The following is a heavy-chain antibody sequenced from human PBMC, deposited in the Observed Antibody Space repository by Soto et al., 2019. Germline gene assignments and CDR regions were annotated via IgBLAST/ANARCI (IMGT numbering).Heavy chain of an antibody. D-gene: IGHD3-3*01. CDR1: GGSISSSNL. J-gene: IGHJ4*02. CDR2: IYHSGST. CDR3: ARKYDFWSGFLDY. V-gene: IGHV4-4*02. Sequence: PSETLSLTCTASGGSISSSNLWSWVRQPPGKGLEWIGEIYHSGSTNYNPSLKSRVTISVDKSKNQFSLKLSSVTAADTAVYYCARKYDFWSGFLDYWGQGTLVTVSS.